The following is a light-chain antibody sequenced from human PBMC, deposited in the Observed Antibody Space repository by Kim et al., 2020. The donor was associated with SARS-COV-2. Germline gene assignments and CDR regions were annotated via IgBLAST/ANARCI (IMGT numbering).Light chain of an antibody. CDR3: AAWDDSLKSRL. CDR2: SNN. Sequence: QSVLTQSPSASATPGQSVTISCSGSSSNIGGNTVNWYQQLPGTAPKLLIYSNNQRPSGVPDRFSGSKSGTSASLSISGLQPEDEADYYCAAWDDSLKSRLFGGGTKLTVL. V-gene: IGLV1-44*01. J-gene: IGLJ2*01. CDR1: SSNIGGNT.